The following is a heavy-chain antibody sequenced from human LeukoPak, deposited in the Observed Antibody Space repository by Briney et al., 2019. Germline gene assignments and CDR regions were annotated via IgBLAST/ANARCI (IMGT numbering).Heavy chain of an antibody. CDR3: AKGGYDYVEVGYFDY. CDR2: IIGSVAST. D-gene: IGHD5-12*01. CDR1: GFPFASYA. V-gene: IGHV3-23*01. J-gene: IGHJ4*02. Sequence: PAGSLRLSCAASGFPFASYAMSGVRQTPGKGLEWVSHIIGSVASTYYADSVKGRFTISRDNTKNTLYLQMNSLGADDTAVYFCAKGGYDYVEVGYFDYWRQGTVLTVSS.